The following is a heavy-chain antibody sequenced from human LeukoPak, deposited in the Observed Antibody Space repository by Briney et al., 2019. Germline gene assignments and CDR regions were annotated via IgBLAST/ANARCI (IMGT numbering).Heavy chain of an antibody. CDR1: GFTFSSYG. D-gene: IGHD2-15*01. CDR3: ARGSATLRGGFDY. CDR2: ISYDGSNK. Sequence: GGSLRLSCAASGFTFSSYGMHWVRQAPGKGLEWVAVISYDGSNKYYADSVKGRFTISRDNSKNTLYLQMNSLRAEDTAVYYCARGSATLRGGFDYWGQGTLVTVSS. V-gene: IGHV3-30*03. J-gene: IGHJ4*02.